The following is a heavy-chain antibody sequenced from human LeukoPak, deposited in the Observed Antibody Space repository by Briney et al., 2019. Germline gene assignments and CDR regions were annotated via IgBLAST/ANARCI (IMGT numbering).Heavy chain of an antibody. CDR1: GXTFSSYA. J-gene: IGHJ3*02. CDR3: AKGTLGYGGNTNAFDI. D-gene: IGHD4-23*01. Sequence: GGSLRLSCAASGXTFSSYAMSWVRQAPGKGLEWVSAISGSGGSTYYADSVKGRFTISGDNSKNLYLQMNSLRAEDTALYYCAKGTLGYGGNTNAFDIWGQGTMVTVSS. CDR2: ISGSGGST. V-gene: IGHV3-23*01.